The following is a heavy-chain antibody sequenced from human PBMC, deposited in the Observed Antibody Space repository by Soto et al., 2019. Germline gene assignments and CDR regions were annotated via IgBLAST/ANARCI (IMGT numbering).Heavy chain of an antibody. CDR1: GFTFSSYG. CDR2: IWYDGSNK. CDR3: ARGGDSTLYDAFDI. D-gene: IGHD3-22*01. J-gene: IGHJ3*02. Sequence: QVQLVESGGGVVQPGRSLRLSCAASGFTFSSYGMHWVRQAPGKGLEWVAVIWYDGSNKYYADSVKGRFTIFRDNSKNTLYLQMNSLRAEDTAVYYCARGGDSTLYDAFDIWGQGTMVTVSS. V-gene: IGHV3-33*01.